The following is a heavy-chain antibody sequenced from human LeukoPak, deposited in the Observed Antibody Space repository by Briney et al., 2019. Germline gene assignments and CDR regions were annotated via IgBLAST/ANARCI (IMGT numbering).Heavy chain of an antibody. V-gene: IGHV1-18*04. Sequence: ASVKVSCKASGYTFTSYGISWVRQAPGQGLEWMGWISAYNGNTNYAQKLQGRVTMTTDTSTSTAYMELRSLRSDDTAVYYCARDLARPLGYCSSTSCYALFDCWGQGTLVTVSS. CDR2: ISAYNGNT. CDR1: GYTFTSYG. D-gene: IGHD2-2*03. J-gene: IGHJ4*02. CDR3: ARDLARPLGYCSSTSCYALFDC.